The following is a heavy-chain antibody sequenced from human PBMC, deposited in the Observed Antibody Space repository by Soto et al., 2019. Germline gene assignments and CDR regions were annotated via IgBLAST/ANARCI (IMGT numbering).Heavy chain of an antibody. D-gene: IGHD3-16*01. J-gene: IGHJ6*02. CDR1: GFTFSRYW. CDR3: ASNYAYAEGYYSYGIDV. V-gene: IGHV3-74*01. Sequence: EVQLVESGGGLVLPGGSLRLSCAASGFTFSRYWMHWVRQAPGKGLVWVSRISSYGSDTHYADSVKGRFTISRDNAKNTLYLQMNSLRADDTAVYYCASNYAYAEGYYSYGIDVWGQGTTVTVSS. CDR2: ISSYGSDT.